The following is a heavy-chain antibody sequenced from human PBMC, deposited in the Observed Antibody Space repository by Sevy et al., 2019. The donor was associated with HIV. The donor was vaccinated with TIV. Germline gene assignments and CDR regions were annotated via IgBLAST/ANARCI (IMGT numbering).Heavy chain of an antibody. Sequence: SETLSLTCTVSGGSITSLYWNWIRQPPGKGLEWIANIYYNGHINYNPSLKSRVTLSLDTSTKQLSLRLSSVTAADTAMYYCAGENAWGRGYSWGQGTLVTVSS. CDR1: GGSITSLY. CDR2: IYYNGHI. CDR3: AGENAWGRGYS. V-gene: IGHV4-59*08. D-gene: IGHD1-26*01. J-gene: IGHJ4*02.